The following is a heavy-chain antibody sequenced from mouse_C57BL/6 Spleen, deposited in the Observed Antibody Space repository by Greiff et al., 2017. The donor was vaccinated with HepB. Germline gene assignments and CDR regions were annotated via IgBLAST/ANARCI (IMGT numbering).Heavy chain of an antibody. V-gene: IGHV1-59*01. CDR2: IDPSDSYT. CDR1: GYTFTSYW. Sequence: QVQLQQPGAELVRPGTSVKLSCKASGYTFTSYWMHWVKQRPGQGLEWIGVIDPSDSYTNYNQKFKGKATLTVDTSSSTAYMQLSSLTSEDSAVYYCADGNYERGAMDYWGQGTSVTVSS. CDR3: ADGNYERGAMDY. J-gene: IGHJ4*01. D-gene: IGHD2-1*01.